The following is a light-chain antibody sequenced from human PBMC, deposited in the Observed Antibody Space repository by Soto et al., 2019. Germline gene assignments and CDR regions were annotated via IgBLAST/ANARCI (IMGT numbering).Light chain of an antibody. CDR2: SNT. Sequence: QSVLTQPPSXXXXXRQRVTISCTGSSSNIGAGYDVHWYQRLPGTAPKLLIYSNTNRPSGVPDRFSATKSGTSASLYIAGLQAEDEADYYCQSYDSTLNGYVFGTGTKLTVL. CDR1: SSNIGAGYD. CDR3: QSYDSTLNGYV. V-gene: IGLV1-40*01. J-gene: IGLJ1*01.